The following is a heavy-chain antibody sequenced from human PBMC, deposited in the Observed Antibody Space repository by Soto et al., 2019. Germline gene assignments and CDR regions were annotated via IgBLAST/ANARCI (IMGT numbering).Heavy chain of an antibody. CDR2: ISYDGSNK. V-gene: IGHV3-30*03. Sequence: GGSLRLSCAASGFTFSSYGMHWVRQAPGKGLEWVAVISYDGSNKYYADSVKGRFTISRDNSKNTLYLQMNSLRAEDTAVYYCARASGYYSAPRDYWGQGTLVTVSS. J-gene: IGHJ4*02. D-gene: IGHD3-22*01. CDR1: GFTFSSYG. CDR3: ARASGYYSAPRDY.